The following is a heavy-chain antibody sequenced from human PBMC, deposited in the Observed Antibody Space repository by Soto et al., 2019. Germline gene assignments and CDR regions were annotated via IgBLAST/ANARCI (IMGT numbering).Heavy chain of an antibody. CDR1: GFNFNSSW. V-gene: IGHV3-7*05. D-gene: IGHD2-21*01. Sequence: EVQLVESGGGLVQPGGSLILSCTASGFNFNSSWMNWVRQAPGKGLEWVASLKSDGTEEFYIDSVKGRFTISRDTAKSSLFLQMTSLRDEDTAVYFCACDRAFWCFDYWGQGTLVTVSS. CDR2: LKSDGTEE. CDR3: ACDRAFWCFDY. J-gene: IGHJ4*02.